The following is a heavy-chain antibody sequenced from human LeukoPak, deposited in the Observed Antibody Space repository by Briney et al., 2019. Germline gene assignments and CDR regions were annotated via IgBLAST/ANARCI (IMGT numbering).Heavy chain of an antibody. Sequence: ASVKVSCKASGYTFTGCYMHWVRQAPGQGLEWMGWINPNSGGTNYAQKFQGRVTMTRDTSISTAYMELSRLRSDDTAVYYCARDASGSYYEWFDPWGQGTLVTVSS. CDR3: ARDASGSYYEWFDP. CDR1: GYTFTGCY. CDR2: INPNSGGT. V-gene: IGHV1-2*02. J-gene: IGHJ5*02. D-gene: IGHD3-10*01.